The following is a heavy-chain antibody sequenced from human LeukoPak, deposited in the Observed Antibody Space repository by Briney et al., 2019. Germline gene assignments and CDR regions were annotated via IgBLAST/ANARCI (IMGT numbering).Heavy chain of an antibody. CDR3: ASSKSSSWYPFYLDY. D-gene: IGHD6-13*01. CDR2: IYPGDSDT. Sequence: GESLKTSCKGSGYSFTSYWIGWVRQMPGKGLEWMGIIYPGDSDTRYSPSFQGQVTISADKSFSTAYLQWSSLKASDTAIYYCASSKSSSWYPFYLDYWGQGTLVTVSS. CDR1: GYSFTSYW. V-gene: IGHV5-51*01. J-gene: IGHJ4*02.